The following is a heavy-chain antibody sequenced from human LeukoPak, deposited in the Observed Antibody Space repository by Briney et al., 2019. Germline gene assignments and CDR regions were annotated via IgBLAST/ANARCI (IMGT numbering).Heavy chain of an antibody. V-gene: IGHV4-4*02. CDR3: ARAVVPAANYYYYYMDV. CDR2: IYHSGST. D-gene: IGHD2-2*01. J-gene: IGHJ6*03. CDR1: GGSISSSNW. Sequence: SETLSLTCAVSGGSISSSNWWSWVRQPPGKGLEWIGEIYHSGSTNYNPSLKSRVTISVDKSKNQFSLKLSSVTAADTAVYYCARAVVPAANYYYYYMDVWGKGTTVTVSS.